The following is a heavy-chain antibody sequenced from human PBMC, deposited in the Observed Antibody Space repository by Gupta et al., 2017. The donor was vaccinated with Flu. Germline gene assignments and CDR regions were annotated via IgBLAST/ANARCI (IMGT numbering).Heavy chain of an antibody. CDR1: GFTFSSSA. D-gene: IGHD6-13*01. V-gene: IGHV3-23*01. CDR3: AKGIAARDYNWFDP. Sequence: EVQLLESGGGLVQPGGSLRLSCAASGFTFSSSAMTWARQAPGKGLEWVSAISGGGGSTYYADSVNGRFTISRDNSKNALYLQMSNLRAEDTAVYYCAKGIAARDYNWFDPWGQGTLVTVSS. CDR2: ISGGGGST. J-gene: IGHJ5*02.